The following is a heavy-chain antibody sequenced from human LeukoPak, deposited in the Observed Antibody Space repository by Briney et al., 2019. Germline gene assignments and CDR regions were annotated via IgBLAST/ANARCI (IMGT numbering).Heavy chain of an antibody. CDR2: IIPIFGTA. Sequence: GASVKVSCKASGGTFSSYAISWVRQAPRQGLEWMGGIIPIFGTANYAQKFQGRVTITADESTSTAYMELSSLRSEDTAVYYCARGAARPSQYFQHWGQGTLVTVSS. CDR3: ARGAARPSQYFQH. J-gene: IGHJ1*01. CDR1: GGTFSSYA. D-gene: IGHD6-6*01. V-gene: IGHV1-69*01.